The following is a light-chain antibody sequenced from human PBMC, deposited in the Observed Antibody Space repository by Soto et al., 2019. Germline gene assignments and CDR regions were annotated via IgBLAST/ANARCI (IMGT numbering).Light chain of an antibody. CDR3: ASWNRDLEGFV. CDR1: RSNIPYQF. V-gene: IGLV1-51*01. J-gene: IGLJ1*01. CDR2: DNS. Sequence: QSVLAQSPSVSAAPGQRVTISGSGSRSNIPYQFVAWYKQFPGMAPTLLIYDNSRRPSGVPDRFSATKSGPSATLDIAGLQPADESVYYCASWNRDLEGFVFAPGTKLTVL.